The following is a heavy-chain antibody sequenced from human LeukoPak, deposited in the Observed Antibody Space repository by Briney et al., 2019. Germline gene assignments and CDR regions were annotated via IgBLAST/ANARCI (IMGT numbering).Heavy chain of an antibody. Sequence: ASETLSLTCTVSGYSISSGYYWGWIRQPPGKGLEWIGEINHSGSTNYNPSLKSRVTISVDTSKNQFSLKLSSVTAADTAVYYCARVVRGTEDGSGSYGYYYYYMDVWGKGTTVTVSS. CDR3: ARVVRGTEDGSGSYGYYYYYMDV. D-gene: IGHD3-10*01. J-gene: IGHJ6*03. V-gene: IGHV4-38-2*02. CDR2: INHSGST. CDR1: GYSISSGYY.